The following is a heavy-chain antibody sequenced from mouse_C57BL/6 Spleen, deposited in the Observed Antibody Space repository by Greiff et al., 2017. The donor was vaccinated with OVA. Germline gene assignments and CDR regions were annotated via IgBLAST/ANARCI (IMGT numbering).Heavy chain of an antibody. V-gene: IGHV1-69*01. J-gene: IGHJ3*01. D-gene: IGHD1-1*01. CDR1: GYTFTSYW. Sequence: QVQLQQPGAELVMPGASVKLSCKASGYTFTSYWMHWVKQRPGQGLEWIGEIDPSDSYTNYNQKFKGKSTLTVDKSSSTAYMQLSSLTSEDSAVYYCARGGSSYVTWFAYWGQGTLVTVSA. CDR3: ARGGSSYVTWFAY. CDR2: IDPSDSYT.